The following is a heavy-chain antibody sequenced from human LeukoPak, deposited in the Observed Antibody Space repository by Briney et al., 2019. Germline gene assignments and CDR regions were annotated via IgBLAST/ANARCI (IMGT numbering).Heavy chain of an antibody. CDR3: TTGRDLEEYYFHY. CDR2: IKSKTDGGTT. CDR1: GFTFSNSW. J-gene: IGHJ4*02. Sequence: GGSLRLSCAASGFTFSNSWMSWVRQAPGKGLEWVGRIKSKTDGGTTDYAAPVKGRFTISRDDSKNTLYLQMNSLKTEDTAVYYCTTGRDLEEYYFHYWGQGTLVTVSS. D-gene: IGHD5-24*01. V-gene: IGHV3-15*01.